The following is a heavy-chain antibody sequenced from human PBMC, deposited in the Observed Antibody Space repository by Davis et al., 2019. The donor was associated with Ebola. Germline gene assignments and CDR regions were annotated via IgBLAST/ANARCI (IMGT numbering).Heavy chain of an antibody. V-gene: IGHV3-30*03. CDR2: ISYDGSNK. J-gene: IGHJ5*02. CDR3: ARDHYDFWSGQNWFDP. D-gene: IGHD3-3*01. Sequence: PGGSLRLSCAASGFTFSSYGMHWVRQAPGKGLEWVAVISYDGSNKYYADSVKGRFTISRDNSKNTLYLQMNSLRAEDTAVYYCARDHYDFWSGQNWFDPWGQGTLVTVSS. CDR1: GFTFSSYG.